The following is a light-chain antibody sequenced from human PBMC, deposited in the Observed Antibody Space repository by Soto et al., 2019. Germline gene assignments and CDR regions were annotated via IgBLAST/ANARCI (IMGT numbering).Light chain of an antibody. J-gene: IGKJ2*01. CDR3: QHYDRFPYT. Sequence: DIQMTQSPSTLSASVGDTVTITCRASQSLSYWLAWYQQKPGQAPNLLIHKASTLESGVPSRFSGSGSGTEFTLTISSLQPDDFATFYCQHYDRFPYTFGQGTKLEIK. CDR1: QSLSYW. V-gene: IGKV1-5*03. CDR2: KAS.